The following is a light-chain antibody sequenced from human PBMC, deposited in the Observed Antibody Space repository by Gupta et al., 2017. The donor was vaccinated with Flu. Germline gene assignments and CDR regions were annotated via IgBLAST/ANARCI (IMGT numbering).Light chain of an antibody. CDR2: AAS. V-gene: IGKV1-9*01. CDR1: QGISSY. J-gene: IGKJ2*01. Sequence: GDRVTITCRASQGISSYLAWYQQKPGKAPKLLIYAASTWQSGVPSRFSGSGYGTELPLTISSRQPEDFATYYCQQPKSYPPYTFGQGTKLEIK. CDR3: QQPKSYPPYT.